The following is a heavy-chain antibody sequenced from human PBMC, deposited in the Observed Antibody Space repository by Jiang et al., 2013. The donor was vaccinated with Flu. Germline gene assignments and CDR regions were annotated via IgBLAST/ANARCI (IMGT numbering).Heavy chain of an antibody. CDR2: ISTYNGNT. CDR1: GYTFTGYY. V-gene: IGHV1-18*04. Sequence: GASVKVSCKASGYTFTGYYMHWVRQAPGQGFEWMGWISTYNGNTNYAQKLQGRVTMTTDTSTSTAYMELRSLRSDDTAVYYCARDSQTPFDSWGQGTLVTVSS. J-gene: IGHJ4*02. CDR3: ARDSQTPFDS.